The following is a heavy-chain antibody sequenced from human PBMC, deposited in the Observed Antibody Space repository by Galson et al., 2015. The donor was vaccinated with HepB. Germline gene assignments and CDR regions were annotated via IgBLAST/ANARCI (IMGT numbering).Heavy chain of an antibody. V-gene: IGHV3-48*01. CDR2: ISSSSSTI. D-gene: IGHD3-22*01. Sequence: SLRLSCAASGFTFSSYSMNWVRQAPGKGLEWVSYISSSSSTIYYADSVKGRFTISRDNAKNSLYLQMNSLRAEDTAVYYGAREDYDSSGSPLDWGQGTLVTVSS. CDR3: AREDYDSSGSPLD. J-gene: IGHJ4*02. CDR1: GFTFSSYS.